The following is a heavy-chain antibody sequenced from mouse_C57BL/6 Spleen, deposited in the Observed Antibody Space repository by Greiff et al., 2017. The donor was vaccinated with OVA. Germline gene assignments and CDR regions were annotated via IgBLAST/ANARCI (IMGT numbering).Heavy chain of an antibody. CDR1: GYSITSGYY. CDR3: ARTDRYYFDY. J-gene: IGHJ2*01. CDR2: ISYDGSN. D-gene: IGHD2-14*01. Sequence: EVKLMESGPGLVKPSQSLSLTCSVTGYSITSGYYWNWIRQFPGNKLEWMGYISYDGSNNYNPSLKNRISITRDTSKNQFFLKLNSVTTEDTATYYCARTDRYYFDYWGQGTTLTVSS. V-gene: IGHV3-6*01.